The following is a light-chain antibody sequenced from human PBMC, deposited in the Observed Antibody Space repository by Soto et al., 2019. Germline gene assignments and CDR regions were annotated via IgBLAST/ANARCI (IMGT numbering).Light chain of an antibody. J-gene: IGKJ5*01. CDR1: QDINNY. CDR2: DSS. CDR3: QQFDNLPFT. Sequence: DIQMTQSPSSLSASVGDRVTIICQASQDINNYLNWYQQKLGKAPKLLIYDSSNLEIGVPSRFSGSGYGTRFSFTISSLPPEDIATYYCQQFDNLPFTFGQGTRLEIK. V-gene: IGKV1-33*01.